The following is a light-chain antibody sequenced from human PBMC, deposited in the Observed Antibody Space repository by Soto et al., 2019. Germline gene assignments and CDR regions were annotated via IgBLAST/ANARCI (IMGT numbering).Light chain of an antibody. J-gene: IGLJ3*02. Sequence: QSVLTQPPSASATPGQTVTISCSGRYSNIGSNFVSWYQRLPGTAPKLLIYSINQRPSGVPDRFSGSKSGTSASLTISGLLSEDEADYFCSSWDDSLDGPVFGGGTKLTVL. CDR3: SSWDDSLDGPV. V-gene: IGLV1-44*01. CDR1: YSNIGSNF. CDR2: SIN.